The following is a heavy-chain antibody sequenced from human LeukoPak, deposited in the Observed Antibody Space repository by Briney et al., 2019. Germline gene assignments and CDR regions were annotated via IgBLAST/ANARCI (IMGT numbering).Heavy chain of an antibody. D-gene: IGHD3-10*01. Sequence: PSETLSLTCAVYGGSFSGYYWSWIRQPPGKGLEWIGEINHSGSTNYNPSLKSRVTISVDTSKNQFSLKLSSVTAADTAVYYCARGYYGRGDNWGQGTLVTVSS. J-gene: IGHJ4*02. CDR1: GGSFSGYY. CDR2: INHSGST. V-gene: IGHV4-34*01. CDR3: ARGYYGRGDN.